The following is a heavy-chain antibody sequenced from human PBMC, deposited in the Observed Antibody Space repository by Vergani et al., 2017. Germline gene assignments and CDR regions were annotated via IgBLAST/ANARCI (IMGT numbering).Heavy chain of an antibody. CDR3: ARGPSITGIHFDY. J-gene: IGHJ4*02. V-gene: IGHV3-48*03. CDR1: GFTFSSYE. CDR2: ISSSGSTI. D-gene: IGHD1-20*01. Sequence: EVQLVESGGGLVKPGGSLRLSCAASGFTFSSYEMNWVRQAPGKGLEWVSYISSSGSTIYYADSVKGRFTISRDNAKNSLYLQMNSLRAEDTAVYYCARGPSITGIHFDYWGQGTLVTVSS.